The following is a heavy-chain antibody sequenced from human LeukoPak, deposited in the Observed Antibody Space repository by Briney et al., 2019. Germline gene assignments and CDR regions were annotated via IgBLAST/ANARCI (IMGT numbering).Heavy chain of an antibody. D-gene: IGHD5-18*01. CDR1: GFTFSSYE. J-gene: IGHJ4*02. V-gene: IGHV3-48*03. CDR3: AREDTAMGPFDY. CDR2: ISSSGSTI. Sequence: QPGGSLRLSCAASGFTFSSYEMNWVRQAPGEGLEWVSYISSSGSTIYYADSVKGRFTISRDNAKNSLYLQMDSLRAEDTAVYYCAREDTAMGPFDYWGQGTLVTVSS.